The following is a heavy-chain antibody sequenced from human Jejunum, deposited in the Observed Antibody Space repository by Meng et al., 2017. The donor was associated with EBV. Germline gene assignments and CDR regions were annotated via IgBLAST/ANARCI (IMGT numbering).Heavy chain of an antibody. CDR1: VYTFTGDF. J-gene: IGHJ4*02. CDR3: ARDYSDSSRQGY. V-gene: IGHV1-2*06. CDR2: INPNSGGT. D-gene: IGHD3-22*01. Sequence: QGRLVQSGAEVKQPGASVRVSCKASVYTFTGDFIHWVRQAPGQGLEWRGRINPNSGGTSYTQKFQGRVTMTRDTSITTAYMELSRLGSDDTAVYYCARDYSDSSRQGYWGQGTLVTVSS.